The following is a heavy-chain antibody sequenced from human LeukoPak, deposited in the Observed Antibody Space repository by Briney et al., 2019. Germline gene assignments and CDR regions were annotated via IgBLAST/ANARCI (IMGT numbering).Heavy chain of an antibody. CDR2: ISGSGGST. Sequence: GGSLRLSCAASGFTFSGYAMSWVRQDPGKGLEWVSTISGSGGSTYYADSVKGRVTISRDNSKNTPYLQMNSLRAEDTAVYYCAKDRLLWFGESKDYFDYWGQGTLVTVSS. D-gene: IGHD3-10*01. J-gene: IGHJ4*02. CDR3: AKDRLLWFGESKDYFDY. V-gene: IGHV3-23*01. CDR1: GFTFSGYA.